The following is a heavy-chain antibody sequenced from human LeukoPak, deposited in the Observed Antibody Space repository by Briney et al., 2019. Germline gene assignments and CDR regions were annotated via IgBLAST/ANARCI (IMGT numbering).Heavy chain of an antibody. CDR3: ARELYDFWSSSYYYMDV. Sequence: ASVKVSCKASGYTFTSYGISWVRQAPGQGLEWMGWISAYNGNTNYAQKLQGRVTMTKDTSTSTAYMELRSLRSDDTAVYYCARELYDFWSSSYYYMDVWGKGTTVTVSS. D-gene: IGHD3-3*01. V-gene: IGHV1-18*01. CDR1: GYTFTSYG. CDR2: ISAYNGNT. J-gene: IGHJ6*03.